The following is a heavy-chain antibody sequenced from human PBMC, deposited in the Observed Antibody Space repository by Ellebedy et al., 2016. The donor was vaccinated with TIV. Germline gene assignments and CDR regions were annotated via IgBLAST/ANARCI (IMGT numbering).Heavy chain of an antibody. Sequence: GESLKISCAASGFTFSSYTMNWVRQAPGKGLEWLSQISSSSSSIYYADSVKGRFTISRDNSENTLYLQVNSLTTEDTAVYYCARDRPGTVVAGALEYWGQGTLVTVSS. V-gene: IGHV3-48*01. CDR2: ISSSSSSI. CDR1: GFTFSSYT. CDR3: ARDRPGTVVAGALEY. J-gene: IGHJ4*02. D-gene: IGHD6-19*01.